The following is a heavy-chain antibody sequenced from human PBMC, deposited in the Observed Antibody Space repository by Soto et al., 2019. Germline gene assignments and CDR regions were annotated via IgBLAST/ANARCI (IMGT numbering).Heavy chain of an antibody. CDR3: ARNESSNIYGMDV. CDR2: ISSSSFSI. Sequence: LSSASSGFTFSSYSMNWVRQAPGKGLEWVSSISSSSFSINYADSVKGRFSISRDNAQNSLHLQMNNLRAEDTAVYYCARNESSNIYGMDVWGQGTTVTVS. V-gene: IGHV3-21*01. J-gene: IGHJ6*02. D-gene: IGHD6-6*01. CDR1: GFTFSSYS.